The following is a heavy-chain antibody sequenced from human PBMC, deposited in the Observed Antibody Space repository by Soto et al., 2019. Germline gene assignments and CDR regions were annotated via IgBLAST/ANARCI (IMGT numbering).Heavy chain of an antibody. J-gene: IGHJ6*03. CDR1: GFTFDDYA. CDR3: AKDGVSAVPAAYYYYYYMDV. V-gene: IGHV3-9*01. D-gene: IGHD2-2*01. Sequence: GGSLRLSCAASGFTFDDYAMHWVRQAPGKGLEWVSGISWNSGSIGYADSVKGRFTISRDNAKNSLYLQMNSLRAEDTALYYCAKDGVSAVPAAYYYYYYMDVWGKGTTVTVS. CDR2: ISWNSGSI.